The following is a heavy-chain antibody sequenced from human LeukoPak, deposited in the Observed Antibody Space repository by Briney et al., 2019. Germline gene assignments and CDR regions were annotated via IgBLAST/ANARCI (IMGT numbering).Heavy chain of an antibody. D-gene: IGHD2-2*01. CDR2: INPNSGGT. CDR3: ARPYCSSTSCYDAFDI. J-gene: IGHJ3*02. CDR1: GYTFTGYY. Sequence: ASVKVSCKASGYTFTGYYMHWVGQAPGQGLEWMGWINPNSGGTNYAQKFQGRVTMTRDTSISTAYMELSRLRSDDTAVYYCARPYCSSTSCYDAFDIWGQGTMVTVSS. V-gene: IGHV1-2*02.